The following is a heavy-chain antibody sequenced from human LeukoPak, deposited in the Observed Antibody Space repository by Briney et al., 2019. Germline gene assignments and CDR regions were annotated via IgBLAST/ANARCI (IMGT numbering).Heavy chain of an antibody. V-gene: IGHV3-20*04. J-gene: IGHJ4*02. D-gene: IGHD5-18*01. CDR1: GFTFDDYD. CDR3: ARDGLVDTPMGVGY. Sequence: PGGSLRLSCAASGFTFDDYDMSWVRQAPGKGLERVSGINWNGGSTGYADSVKGRFTISRDNAKNSLYLQMNSLRAEDTALYYCARDGLVDTPMGVGYWGQGTLVTVSS. CDR2: INWNGGST.